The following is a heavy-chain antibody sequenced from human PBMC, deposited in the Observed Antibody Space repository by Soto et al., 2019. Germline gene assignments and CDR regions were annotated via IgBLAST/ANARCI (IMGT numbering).Heavy chain of an antibody. CDR2: IHWDDEK. CDR1: GFSLSTSGVG. Sequence: ITLKESGTTLVKPTQTLKLTCTFSGFSLSTSGVGVGWIRQPPGKALHWLPLIHWDDEKRYSTSLKSRLTIDTDTSKIQVVLKMTNKDTVDRATYDCAHSEVVDTAMNFGYWGQGTLVTGYS. V-gene: IGHV2-5*02. D-gene: IGHD5-18*01. CDR3: AHSEVVDTAMNFGY. J-gene: IGHJ4*02.